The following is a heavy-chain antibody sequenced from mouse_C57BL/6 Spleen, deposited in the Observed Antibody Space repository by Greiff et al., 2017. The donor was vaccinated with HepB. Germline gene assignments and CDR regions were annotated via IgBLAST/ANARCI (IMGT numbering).Heavy chain of an antibody. CDR3: ARDKQLRLQGFAY. D-gene: IGHD3-2*02. Sequence: VQLKESGPGLVQPSQSLSITCTVSGFSLTSYGVHWVRQSPGKGLEWLGVIWSGGSTDYNAAFISRLSISKDNSKSQVFFKMNSLQADDTAIYYCARDKQLRLQGFAYWGQGTLVTVSA. V-gene: IGHV2-2*01. J-gene: IGHJ3*01. CDR1: GFSLTSYG. CDR2: IWSGGST.